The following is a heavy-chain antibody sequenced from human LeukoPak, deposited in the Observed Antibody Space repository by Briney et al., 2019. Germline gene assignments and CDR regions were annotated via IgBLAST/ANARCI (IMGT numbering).Heavy chain of an antibody. CDR2: INDSGST. V-gene: IGHV4-34*01. J-gene: IGHJ6*03. Sequence: PSETLSLTCGVYGGSFSGYYWSWIRQPPGKGLEWIGEINDSGSTNYNPSLKSRATISADTSKNQFSLKLSSVTAADTAVYYCARGRRLGYYGSGSYPAYYYMDVWGKGTTVTVSS. D-gene: IGHD3-10*01. CDR1: GGSFSGYY. CDR3: ARGRRLGYYGSGSYPAYYYMDV.